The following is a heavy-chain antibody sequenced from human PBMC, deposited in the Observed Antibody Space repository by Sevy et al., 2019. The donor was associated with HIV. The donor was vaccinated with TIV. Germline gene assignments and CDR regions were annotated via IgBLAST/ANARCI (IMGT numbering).Heavy chain of an antibody. Sequence: GGSLRLSCAASGFTFSTYSMNWVRQAPGKGLEWVSSISNDYYYIYYADSVKGGFTISRDNAKNSLYLQMNNLRAEDTAVYYCARATGTEALDAFDFWGQGTRVTVSS. J-gene: IGHJ3*01. CDR2: ISNDYYYI. CDR3: ARATGTEALDAFDF. CDR1: GFTFSTYS. V-gene: IGHV3-21*01. D-gene: IGHD1-1*01.